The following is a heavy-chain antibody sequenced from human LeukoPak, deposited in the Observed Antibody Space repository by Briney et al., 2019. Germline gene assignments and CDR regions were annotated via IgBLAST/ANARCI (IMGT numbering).Heavy chain of an antibody. D-gene: IGHD3-9*01. J-gene: IGHJ4*02. CDR2: ISGSGVST. V-gene: IGHV3-23*01. CDR1: GLTFSSYA. CDR3: AGKNYDILTGEFDY. Sequence: GGSLRLSCAASGLTFSSYAMSWVRQAPGKGLEWVSAISGSGVSTYYADSVKGRFTISRDNSKNTLYLQMNSLRAEDTAVYYCAGKNYDILTGEFDYWGQGTLVTVSS.